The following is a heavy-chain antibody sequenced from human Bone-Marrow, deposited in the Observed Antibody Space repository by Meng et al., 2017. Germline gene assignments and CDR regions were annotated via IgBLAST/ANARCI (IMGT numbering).Heavy chain of an antibody. CDR3: ARDGIAAAGTPEYYYYYGMDV. V-gene: IGHV6-1*01. CDR1: GASVSRNRAA. D-gene: IGHD6-13*01. Sequence: LRLSCAISGASVSRNRAAWNWIRQSPSRGLEWLGRTYYRSKWYNDYAVSVKSRITINPDTSKNQFSLQLNSVTPEDTAVYYCARDGIAAAGTPEYYYYYGMDVWGQGTMVTVSS. J-gene: IGHJ6*02. CDR2: TYYRSKWYN.